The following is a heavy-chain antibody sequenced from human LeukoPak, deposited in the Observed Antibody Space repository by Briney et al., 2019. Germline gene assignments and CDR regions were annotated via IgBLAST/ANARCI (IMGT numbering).Heavy chain of an antibody. Sequence: GGSLRLSCAASGFTFSSYAMSWVRQAPGQGLEWVSAISGSGGSTYYADSVKGRFTISRDNAKNSLYLQMNSLRAEDTAVYYCAREGVPAASGVLYYYYYMDVWGKGTTVTVSS. V-gene: IGHV3-23*01. CDR1: GFTFSSYA. CDR2: ISGSGGST. D-gene: IGHD2-2*01. CDR3: AREGVPAASGVLYYYYYMDV. J-gene: IGHJ6*03.